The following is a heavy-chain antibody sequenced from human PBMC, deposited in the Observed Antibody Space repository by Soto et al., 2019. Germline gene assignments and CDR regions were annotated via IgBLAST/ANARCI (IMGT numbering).Heavy chain of an antibody. CDR1: GYSFMKYG. CDR2: ISPYSGYT. CDR3: ARAASVLIKADQPSRFDS. J-gene: IGHJ4*02. V-gene: IGHV1-18*01. D-gene: IGHD2-8*01. Sequence: GASVKVSCKGFGYSFMKYGTNWVRQAPGQGLEWVGWISPYSGYTHSAQKFHGRLTLTTDTAASTAYTELRILRSADTALYYCARAASVLIKADQPSRFDSWGQGTLVTVSS.